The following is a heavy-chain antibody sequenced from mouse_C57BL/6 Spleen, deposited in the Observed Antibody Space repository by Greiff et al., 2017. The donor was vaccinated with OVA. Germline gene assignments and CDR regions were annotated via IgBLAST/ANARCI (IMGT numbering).Heavy chain of an antibody. Sequence: VQLQQPGAELVKPGASVKLSCKASGYTFTSYWMHWVKQRPGRGLEWIGRIDPNSGGTKYNEKFKSKATLTVDKPSSTAYMQLSSLTSEDSAVYYCAAPDGTSYYYAMDYWGQGTSVTVSS. CDR2: IDPNSGGT. J-gene: IGHJ4*01. V-gene: IGHV1-72*01. CDR3: AAPDGTSYYYAMDY. CDR1: GYTFTSYW. D-gene: IGHD1-3*01.